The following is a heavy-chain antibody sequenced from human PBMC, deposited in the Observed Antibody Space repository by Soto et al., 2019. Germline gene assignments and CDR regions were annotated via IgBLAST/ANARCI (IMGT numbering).Heavy chain of an antibody. CDR1: GDTFTEYY. Sequence: QVQLMQSGAEVKKPGASVKVSCKASGDTFTEYYIHWVRQAPGQGLEWMGTVNPSGGHTTYAQHFLGRVTMTRDTSTNTLYMELTSLTSEDTAVYYCARGGHCVVVTAALDYWGQGTLVTVSS. V-gene: IGHV1-46*01. CDR3: ARGGHCVVVTAALDY. J-gene: IGHJ4*02. CDR2: VNPSGGHT. D-gene: IGHD2-21*02.